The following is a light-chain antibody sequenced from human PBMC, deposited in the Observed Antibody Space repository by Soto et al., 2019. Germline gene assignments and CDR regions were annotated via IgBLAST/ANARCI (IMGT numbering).Light chain of an antibody. CDR2: DAS. Sequence: DMQMTRSPSTLSASVGGRVTITCRASQSISSWLAWYQQKPGKAPKLLIYDASSLESGVPSRFSGSGSGTEFTLTISSLQPDDFATYYCQQYNSYSITFGQGTRLENK. CDR3: QQYNSYSIT. J-gene: IGKJ5*01. V-gene: IGKV1-5*01. CDR1: QSISSW.